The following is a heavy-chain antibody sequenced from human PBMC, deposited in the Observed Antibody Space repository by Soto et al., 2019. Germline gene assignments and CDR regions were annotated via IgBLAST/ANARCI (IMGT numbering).Heavy chain of an antibody. J-gene: IGHJ6*03. CDR2: TYYRSKWYI. Sequence: PSQTLLLTCDISGECVSRNSAAWNWIRQTPSRGLEWLGRTYYRSKWYINYAVSVKSRITVNPDTSKNQFSLQLNSVTPEDTAVYYCPRGEWEDVTGHYYVDVWGKGTTVTVSS. CDR1: GECVSRNSAA. V-gene: IGHV6-1*01. CDR3: PRGEWEDVTGHYYVDV. D-gene: IGHD1-26*01.